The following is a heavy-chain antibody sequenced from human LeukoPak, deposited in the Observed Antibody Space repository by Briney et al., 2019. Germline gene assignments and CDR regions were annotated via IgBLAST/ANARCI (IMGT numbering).Heavy chain of an antibody. CDR2: IYYTGNT. CDR3: ARWGSGSRYFDY. CDR1: GGSISGYY. Sequence: SETLSLTCTVSGGSISGYYWNWIRQPPGKELEWIGFIYYTGNTNYNPSLKSRVTISVDTSKNQSSLNLTSVTAADTAVYYCARWGSGSRYFDYWGQGTLVTVSS. D-gene: IGHD3-10*01. V-gene: IGHV4-59*01. J-gene: IGHJ4*02.